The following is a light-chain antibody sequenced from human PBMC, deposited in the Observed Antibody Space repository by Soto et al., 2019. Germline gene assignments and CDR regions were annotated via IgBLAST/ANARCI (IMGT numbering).Light chain of an antibody. CDR1: QSIYSSA. CDR3: QQYGGSPVT. CDR2: GAS. V-gene: IGKV3-20*01. Sequence: IVLTQSPGILSLSPGERATLSCRASQSIYSSALAWYQQNAAQAPRLLVYGASNRATGLPDRFSGSGSGTDFTLTISRLEPEDFAFYFWQQYGGSPVTFGGGTNLEI. J-gene: IGKJ4*01.